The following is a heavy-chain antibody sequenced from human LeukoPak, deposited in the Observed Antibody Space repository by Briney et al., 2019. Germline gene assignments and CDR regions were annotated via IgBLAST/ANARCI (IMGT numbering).Heavy chain of an antibody. CDR1: SGSINNYY. Sequence: PSGTLSLTCTVSSGSINNYYWNWIRQPAGKGLEWIGRIYTSGSTNYNPSLKSRVTMSVDTSKNQFSLKLSSVTAADTAVYYCARFDYYDSSGLFDYWGQGTLVTVSS. CDR2: IYTSGST. D-gene: IGHD3-22*01. CDR3: ARFDYYDSSGLFDY. V-gene: IGHV4-4*07. J-gene: IGHJ4*02.